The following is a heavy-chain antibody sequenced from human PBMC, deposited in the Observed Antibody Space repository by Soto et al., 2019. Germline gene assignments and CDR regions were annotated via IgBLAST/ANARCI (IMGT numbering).Heavy chain of an antibody. CDR3: AKPDIVVVVAAYHFDY. D-gene: IGHD2-15*01. CDR1: GFTFSSYA. J-gene: IGHJ4*02. CDR2: ISGSGGST. V-gene: IGHV3-23*01. Sequence: EVQLLESGGGLVQPGGSLRLSCAASGFTFSSYAMNWVRQAPGKGLEWVSAISGSGGSTYYADSVKGRFTISRDNSKNTLYLQMNRLRAEDTAVYYCAKPDIVVVVAAYHFDYWGQGTLDTVSS.